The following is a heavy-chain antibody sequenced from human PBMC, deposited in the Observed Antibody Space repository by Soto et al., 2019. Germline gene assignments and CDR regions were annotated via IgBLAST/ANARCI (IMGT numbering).Heavy chain of an antibody. CDR2: ISGSGGST. J-gene: IGHJ4*02. Sequence: GGSLRLSCAASGFTFSSYAMSWVRQAPGKGLEWVSAISGSGGSTYYADSVKGRFTISRDNSKNTLYLQMNSLRAEDTAVYYCAKVGPDVLRYFDWSFDYWGQGTLVTVSS. V-gene: IGHV3-23*01. D-gene: IGHD3-9*01. CDR1: GFTFSSYA. CDR3: AKVGPDVLRYFDWSFDY.